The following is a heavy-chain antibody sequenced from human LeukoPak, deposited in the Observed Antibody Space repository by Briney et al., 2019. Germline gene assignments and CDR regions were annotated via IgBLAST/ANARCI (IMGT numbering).Heavy chain of an antibody. D-gene: IGHD6-6*01. CDR1: GFTFSSYW. CDR2: IYYSGST. V-gene: IGHV4-39*01. J-gene: IGHJ4*02. Sequence: GSLRLSCAASGFTFSSYWMSWVRQAPGKGLEWIGSIYYSGSTYYNPSLKSRVTISVDTSKNQFSLKLSSVTAADTAVYYCARRRTMSIAARPDFDYWGQGTLVTVSS. CDR3: ARRRTMSIAARPDFDY.